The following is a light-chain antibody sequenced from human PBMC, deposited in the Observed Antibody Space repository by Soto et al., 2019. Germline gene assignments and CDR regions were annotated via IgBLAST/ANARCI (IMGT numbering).Light chain of an antibody. V-gene: IGLV3-21*04. CDR1: NIGGKS. Sequence: SYELTQPPSVSVPPGKTARITCGGDNIGGKSVHWYQQKPGQAPVLVIDYDSDRPSGIPERISGSNSGNTATLTISRVEAGDEADYYCQVWDSSSDHVVFGGGTKLTVL. CDR2: YDS. CDR3: QVWDSSSDHVV. J-gene: IGLJ3*02.